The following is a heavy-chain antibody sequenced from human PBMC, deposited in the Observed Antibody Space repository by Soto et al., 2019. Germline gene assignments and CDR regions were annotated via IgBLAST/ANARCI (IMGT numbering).Heavy chain of an antibody. CDR1: GFTYSSYA. V-gene: IGHV3-23*01. D-gene: IGHD2-15*01. J-gene: IGHJ4*02. CDR3: AKVPGVVVAASELDY. Sequence: GGSLRLSCAASGFTYSSYAMSWVRQAPGKGLEWVSAISGSGGSTYYADSVKGRSTISRDNSKNTLYLQMNSLRAEDTAVYYCAKVPGVVVAASELDYWGQGTLVTVSS. CDR2: ISGSGGST.